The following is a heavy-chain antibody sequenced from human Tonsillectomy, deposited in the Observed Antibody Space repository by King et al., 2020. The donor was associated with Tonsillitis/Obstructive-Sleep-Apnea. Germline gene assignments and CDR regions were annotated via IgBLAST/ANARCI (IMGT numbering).Heavy chain of an antibody. CDR3: ARDLDGLPLPDDAFDI. Sequence: VQLVESGGGVVQPGRSLRLSCAASGFTFSSYAMHWVRQAPGKGLEWVAVISYDGSNKYYADSVKGRFTISRDNSKNTLYLQMNSLRAEDTAVYYCARDLDGLPLPDDAFDICGQGTMVTVSS. J-gene: IGHJ3*02. V-gene: IGHV3-30*04. D-gene: IGHD5-24*01. CDR2: ISYDGSNK. CDR1: GFTFSSYA.